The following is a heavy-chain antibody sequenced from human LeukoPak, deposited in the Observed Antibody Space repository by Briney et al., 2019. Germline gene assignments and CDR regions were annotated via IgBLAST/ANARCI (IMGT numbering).Heavy chain of an antibody. CDR2: IYYSGST. CDR3: ARLARLTLIRGVTGYHSLDV. V-gene: IGHV4-59*01. D-gene: IGHD3-10*01. Sequence: SETLSLTRTVSGGSLNSFYWSWIRQPPGGGPEGIGYIYYSGSTNYNPYLKSRVTISVDAYTNQFSLWLSSVTAADTAVYYCARLARLTLIRGVTGYHSLDVWGKGTKVTVSS. J-gene: IGHJ6*04. CDR1: GGSLNSFY.